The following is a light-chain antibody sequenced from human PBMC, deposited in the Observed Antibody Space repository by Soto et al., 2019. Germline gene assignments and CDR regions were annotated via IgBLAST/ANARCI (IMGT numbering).Light chain of an antibody. Sequence: QSALTQPPSVSGSPGQSVTISCTGTSGDVGTYNRVSWYQQPPGTAPKLMIYEVTNRPSGVPDRFSGSKSGNTASLTISGLQAEDVADYYCSSYTSSTTVVFGGGTQLTVL. J-gene: IGLJ2*01. V-gene: IGLV2-18*02. CDR1: SGDVGTYNR. CDR3: SSYTSSTTVV. CDR2: EVT.